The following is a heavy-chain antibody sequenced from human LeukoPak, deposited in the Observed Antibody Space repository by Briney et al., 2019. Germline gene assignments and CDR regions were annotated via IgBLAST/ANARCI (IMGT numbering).Heavy chain of an antibody. Sequence: GASVKVSCKASGYTFTSYGISWVRQAPGQGLEWMGWISAYNGNTNYAQKLQGRVTMTTDTSTSTAYMEPRSLRSDDTAVYYCARDSIVVVPAVLDYWGQGTLVTVSS. CDR1: GYTFTSYG. J-gene: IGHJ4*02. V-gene: IGHV1-18*01. CDR2: ISAYNGNT. CDR3: ARDSIVVVPAVLDY. D-gene: IGHD2-2*01.